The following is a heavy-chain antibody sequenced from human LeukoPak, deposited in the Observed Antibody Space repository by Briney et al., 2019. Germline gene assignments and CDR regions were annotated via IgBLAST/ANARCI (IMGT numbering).Heavy chain of an antibody. CDR3: ARENGYKYDY. D-gene: IGHD5-24*01. Sequence: SETLSLTCTFSGGSISSYYWSWIRRPAGKGLEWIGRIHSSGSTNYNPSLKSRVTMSVDTSKNQFSLRLSSVTAADTAVYYCARENGYKYDYWGQGTLVTVSS. CDR1: GGSISSYY. V-gene: IGHV4-4*07. J-gene: IGHJ4*02. CDR2: IHSSGST.